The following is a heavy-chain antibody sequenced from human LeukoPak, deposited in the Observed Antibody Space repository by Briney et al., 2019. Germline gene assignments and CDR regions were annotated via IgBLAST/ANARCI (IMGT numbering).Heavy chain of an antibody. CDR3: ARHRMYYYDSSGRGVADAFDI. CDR2: IYYSGST. D-gene: IGHD3-22*01. J-gene: IGHJ3*02. CDR1: GGSISSSSYY. Sequence: SETLSLTCTVSGGSISSSSYYWGWIRQPPGKGLEWIGSIYYSGSTYYNPSLKSRVTISVDTSKNQFSLKMSSVTAADTAVYYCARHRMYYYDSSGRGVADAFDIWGQGTMVTVSS. V-gene: IGHV4-39*01.